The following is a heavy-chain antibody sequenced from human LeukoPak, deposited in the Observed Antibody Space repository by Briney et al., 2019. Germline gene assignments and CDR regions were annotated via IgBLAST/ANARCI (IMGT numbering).Heavy chain of an antibody. CDR3: ARDHTDYGDYETFDY. Sequence: GGSLRLSCAASGFTFSSYSMNWVRQAPGKGLKWVSSISSSSSYIYYADSVKGRFTISRDNAKNSLYLQMNSLRAEDTAVYYCARDHTDYGDYETFDYWGQGTLVTVSS. D-gene: IGHD4-17*01. CDR1: GFTFSSYS. J-gene: IGHJ4*02. CDR2: ISSSSSYI. V-gene: IGHV3-21*01.